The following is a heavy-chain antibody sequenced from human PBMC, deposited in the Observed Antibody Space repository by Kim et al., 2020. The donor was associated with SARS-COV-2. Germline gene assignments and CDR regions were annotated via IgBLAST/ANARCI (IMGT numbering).Heavy chain of an antibody. V-gene: IGHV3-30*04. CDR2: ISDDGRII. CDR3: ARDTIGGLRGFDL. D-gene: IGHD3-3*01. J-gene: IGHJ3*01. CDR1: GFTFSSYS. Sequence: GGSLRLSCAASGFTFSSYSMHWVRQAPGKGLEWVALISDDGRIIHYADSVKGRFTISRDNSKNTLYLQMNSLRAEDTALYYCARDTIGGLRGFDLWGQGT.